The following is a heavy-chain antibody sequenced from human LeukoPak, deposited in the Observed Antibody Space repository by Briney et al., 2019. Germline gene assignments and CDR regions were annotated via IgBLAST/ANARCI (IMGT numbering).Heavy chain of an antibody. CDR2: ISHDGSNK. V-gene: IGHV3-30*18. CDR3: AKSWCYDSSGYYPFDY. Sequence: GGSLRLSCAASGFTFSSYGMHWVRQAPGKGLEWVAVISHDGSNKNYADSVKGRFTISRDNSENMLYLQMNSLRAEDTAVYYCAKSWCYDSSGYYPFDYWGQGTLVTVSS. CDR1: GFTFSSYG. D-gene: IGHD3-22*01. J-gene: IGHJ4*02.